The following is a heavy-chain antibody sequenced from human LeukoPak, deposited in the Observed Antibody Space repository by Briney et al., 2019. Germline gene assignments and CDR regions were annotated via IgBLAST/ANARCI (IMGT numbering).Heavy chain of an antibody. D-gene: IGHD3-9*01. CDR3: AKPKTSLRYFDWLLYGDAFDI. CDR2: ISWNSGSI. CDR1: GFTFDDYA. J-gene: IGHJ3*02. V-gene: IGHV3-9*01. Sequence: PGRSLRLSCAASGFTFDDYAMHWVRQAPGKGLEWVSGISWNSGSIGYADSVKGRFTISRDNAKNSLYLQMNSQRAEDTALYYCAKPKTSLRYFDWLLYGDAFDIWGQGTMVTVSS.